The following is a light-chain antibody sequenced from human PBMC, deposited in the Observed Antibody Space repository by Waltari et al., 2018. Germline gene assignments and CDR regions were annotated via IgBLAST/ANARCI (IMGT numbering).Light chain of an antibody. Sequence: QSILTQPPSVSGAPGQTVTIFCTGSSSNLGAGYVVHWYQQLPGKVPKVLIYGDNKRPSVVPHRFSGSKSSTSASLAIAGLQADDEADYYCQSYDSSLGGAIFGGVTKLTVL. CDR2: GDN. CDR3: QSYDSSLGGAI. J-gene: IGLJ2*01. V-gene: IGLV1-40*01. CDR1: SSNLGAGYV.